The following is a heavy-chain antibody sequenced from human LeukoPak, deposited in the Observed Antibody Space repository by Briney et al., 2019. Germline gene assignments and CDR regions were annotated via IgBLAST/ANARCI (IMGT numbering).Heavy chain of an antibody. CDR2: INPNSGGT. CDR3: ARDLVYSSSSPIDY. CDR1: GYTFTGYY. Sequence: ASVKVSCKASGYTFTGYYMHWVRQAPGQGLEWMGWINPNSGGTNYAQKFQGRVTMTRDTSISTAYMELSSLRSEDTAVYYCARDLVYSSSSPIDYWGQGTLVTVSS. J-gene: IGHJ4*02. V-gene: IGHV1-2*02. D-gene: IGHD6-6*01.